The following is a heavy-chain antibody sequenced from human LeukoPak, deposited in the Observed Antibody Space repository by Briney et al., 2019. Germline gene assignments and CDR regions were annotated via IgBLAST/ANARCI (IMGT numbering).Heavy chain of an antibody. D-gene: IGHD6-13*01. Sequence: SVKVSCKAPGGTFSSFAISWLRQAPGHGLAWMGRIIPILGLANYAQKFQARVTITADKSTSTTYRELSSLRSEDTAVYYCATGEGTDSSPPYDYWGQGTLVTVSS. CDR1: GGTFSSFA. CDR3: ATGEGTDSSPPYDY. J-gene: IGHJ4*02. CDR2: IIPILGLA. V-gene: IGHV1-69*04.